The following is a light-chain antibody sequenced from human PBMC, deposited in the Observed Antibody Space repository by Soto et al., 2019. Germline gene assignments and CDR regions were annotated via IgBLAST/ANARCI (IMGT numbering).Light chain of an antibody. CDR2: DSS. J-gene: IGKJ1*01. CDR3: QQYDGYSPQT. CDR1: QSVRNW. V-gene: IGKV1-5*01. Sequence: DIQMTQPPSTLFASVGDRVTITCRASQSVRNWLAWYQQKPGRAPHLLIYDSSTLEPGVPSRFRGSGSGTEFTLTINGLQPDDFGTYYCQQYDGYSPQTFGQGTKVEIK.